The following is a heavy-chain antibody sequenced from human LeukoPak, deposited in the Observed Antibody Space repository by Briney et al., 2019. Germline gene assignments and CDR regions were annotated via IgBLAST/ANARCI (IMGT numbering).Heavy chain of an antibody. Sequence: HPGGSLRLSCTASGFTFGDYAMSWVRQAPGKGLEWVGFIRSKAYGGTTEYAASVKGRFTISRDDSKSIAYLQMNSLKTEDTAVYYCTRDQVGSDGAGYYYYYMDVWGKGTTVTVSS. CDR2: IRSKAYGGTT. J-gene: IGHJ6*03. D-gene: IGHD1-26*01. CDR3: TRDQVGSDGAGYYYYYMDV. V-gene: IGHV3-49*04. CDR1: GFTFGDYA.